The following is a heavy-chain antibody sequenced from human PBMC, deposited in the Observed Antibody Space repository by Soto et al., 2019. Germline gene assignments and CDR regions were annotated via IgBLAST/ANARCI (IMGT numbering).Heavy chain of an antibody. CDR1: GGTFSSYA. V-gene: IGHV1-69*12. CDR2: IIPIFGTA. Sequence: QVQLVQSGAEVKKPGSSVKVSCKASGGTFSSYAISWVRQAPGQGLEWMGGIIPIFGTANYAQKFQGRVTITADESTSTADMELSRLRSEDTAVYYWARGAGCGGDCYVDYWGQGTLVTVSS. J-gene: IGHJ4*02. D-gene: IGHD2-21*02. CDR3: ARGAGCGGDCYVDY.